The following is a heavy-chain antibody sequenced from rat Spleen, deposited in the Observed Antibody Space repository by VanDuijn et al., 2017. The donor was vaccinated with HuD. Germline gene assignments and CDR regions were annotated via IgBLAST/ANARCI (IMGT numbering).Heavy chain of an antibody. CDR3: ARLTVYYFDY. V-gene: IGHV5-29*01. CDR1: GFTFSDFY. J-gene: IGHJ2*01. Sequence: EVQLVESDGGLVQPGRSLKLSCAASGFTFSDFYMAWVRQAPTKGLEWVATISYDGSKTYYRDSVKGRFTISSDNARSTLNLHMDSLRSEDTATYYCARLTVYYFDYWGQGVMVTVSS. CDR2: ISYDGSKT. D-gene: IGHD1-1*01.